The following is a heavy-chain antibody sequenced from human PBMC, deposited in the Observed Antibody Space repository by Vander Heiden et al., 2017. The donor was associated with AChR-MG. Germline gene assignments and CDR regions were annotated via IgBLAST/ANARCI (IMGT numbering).Heavy chain of an antibody. J-gene: IGHJ5*02. V-gene: IGHV1-46*03. CDR1: GYTFTSYY. CDR2: INPKGGRT. Sequence: QVQLVQSGAEVKKPGASMKVSCKASGYTFTSYYIHWVRQAPGQGLEWMGIINPKGGRTTNAKNFQVRVTMTRDTSTGTVYMELSSLTSEDTAVYYWARDFLLSRGWYGGGFDPWGQGTLVTVSS. D-gene: IGHD6-19*01. CDR3: ARDFLLSRGWYGGGFDP.